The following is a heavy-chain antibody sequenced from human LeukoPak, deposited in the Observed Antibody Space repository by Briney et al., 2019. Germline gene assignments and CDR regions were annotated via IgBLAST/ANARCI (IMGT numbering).Heavy chain of an antibody. CDR1: GFTFDDYA. V-gene: IGHV3-9*01. CDR3: AKDIYGGGESGSYQIDY. J-gene: IGHJ4*02. CDR2: ISWNSGSI. Sequence: GGSLRLSCAASGFTFDDYAMHWVRQAPGKGLEWVSGISWNSGSIGFADSVKGRFTISRDNAKNSLYLQMNSLRAEDTALYYCAKDIYGGGESGSYQIDYWGQGTLVTVSS. D-gene: IGHD1-26*01.